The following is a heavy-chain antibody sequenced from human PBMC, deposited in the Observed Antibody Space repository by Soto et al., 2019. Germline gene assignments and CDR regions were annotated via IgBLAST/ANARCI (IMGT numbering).Heavy chain of an antibody. CDR3: PRVSLGWASLVHFDW. CDR2: IIPVYGTT. V-gene: IGHV1-69*06. D-gene: IGHD1-26*01. CDR1: GGTFSSYS. Sequence: QVQLVQSGAEVKKPGSSVKVSCKASGGTFSSYSFSWVRQAPGQGLEWMGGIIPVYGTTKYAQRFQDRLTITADKSTTTVYMELISLTSEDTAVYYCPRVSLGWASLVHFDWWGQGTLVTVSS. J-gene: IGHJ4*02.